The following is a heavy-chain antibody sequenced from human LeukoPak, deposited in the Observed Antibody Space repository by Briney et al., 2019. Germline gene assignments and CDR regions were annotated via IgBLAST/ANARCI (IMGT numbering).Heavy chain of an antibody. CDR3: AKGRLAYYSGDCYPPVTYFDY. CDR2: ISGSGGST. CDR1: GFTFSSYA. D-gene: IGHD2-21*02. V-gene: IGHV3-23*01. Sequence: PGGSLRLSCAASGFTFSSYAMSWVRQAPGKGLEWVSAISGSGGSTYYADSVKGRFTISRDNSKNTLYLQMNSLRAQDTAVYYCAKGRLAYYSGDCYPPVTYFDYWGEGTLVSVSS. J-gene: IGHJ4*02.